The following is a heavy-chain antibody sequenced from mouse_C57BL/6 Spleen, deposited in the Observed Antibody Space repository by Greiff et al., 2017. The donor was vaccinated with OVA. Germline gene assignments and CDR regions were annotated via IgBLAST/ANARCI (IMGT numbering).Heavy chain of an antibody. CDR1: GFTFSSYG. CDR2: IRSGGSYT. D-gene: IGHD2-4*01. V-gene: IGHV5-6*02. CDR3: ARYYYYEAWFAY. Sequence: DVKLVESGGDLVKPGGSLKLSCAASGFTFSSYGMSWVRQTPDKRLEWVATIRSGGSYTYYPDSVKGRFTISRDNAKNTLYLQMSGLKSEDPAMYYCARYYYYEAWFAYWGHGTLVTVSA. J-gene: IGHJ3*01.